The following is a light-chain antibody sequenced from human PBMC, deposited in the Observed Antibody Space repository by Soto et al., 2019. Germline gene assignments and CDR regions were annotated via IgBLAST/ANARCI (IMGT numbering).Light chain of an antibody. CDR1: SGHINYA. CDR3: QTWGTGSAIVV. Sequence: QSVLTQSPSASASLGASVKLTCTRSSGHINYAIAWHQQQPEKGPRYLMKVNSGGSHIKGDGIPDRFSGSSSGAERYLFISSLQSEDEADYYCQTWGTGSAIVVFGGGTQLTVL. CDR2: VNSGGSH. J-gene: IGLJ7*01. V-gene: IGLV4-69*01.